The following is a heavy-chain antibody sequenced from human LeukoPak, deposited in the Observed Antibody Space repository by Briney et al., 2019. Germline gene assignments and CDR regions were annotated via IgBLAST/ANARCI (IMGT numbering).Heavy chain of an antibody. V-gene: IGHV1-2*04. CDR3: AGARRGGYSGYDYAY. CDR1: GYTFTGYY. Sequence: ASVKVSCKASGYTFTGYYMHWVRQAPGQGLEWMGWTNPNSGGTNYAQKFQGWVTMTRDTSISTAYMELSRLRSDDTAVYYCAGARRGGYSGYDYAYWGQGTLVTVSS. J-gene: IGHJ4*02. CDR2: TNPNSGGT. D-gene: IGHD5-12*01.